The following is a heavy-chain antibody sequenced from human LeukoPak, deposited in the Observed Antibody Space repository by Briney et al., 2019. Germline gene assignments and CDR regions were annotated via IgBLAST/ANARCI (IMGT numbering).Heavy chain of an antibody. J-gene: IGHJ4*02. CDR3: AKATTVNWGGYFDY. D-gene: IGHD7-27*01. Sequence: PGTSLRLSCAASGFSFDDYVMHWVRQVPGKGLEWVSGISWNSGSIGYADSVKGRFTTSRDNAKNSLYLQMNSLRAEDTAVYYCAKATTVNWGGYFDYWGQGTLVTVSS. CDR1: GFSFDDYV. CDR2: ISWNSGSI. V-gene: IGHV3-9*01.